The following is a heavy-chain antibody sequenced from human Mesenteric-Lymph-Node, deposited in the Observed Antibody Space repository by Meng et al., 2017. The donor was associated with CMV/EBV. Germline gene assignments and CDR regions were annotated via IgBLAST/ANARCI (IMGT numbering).Heavy chain of an antibody. CDR2: IWYDGSNK. CDR1: GFTFSSYG. Sequence: GESLKISCAASGFTFSSYGMHWVRQAPGKGLEWVAVIWYDGSNKYYADSVKGRFTISRDNSKNTLYLQMNSLRAEDTAVYYCAKDRDVLRFLEWLGGYYYYYGMDVWGQGTTVTVSS. J-gene: IGHJ6*02. V-gene: IGHV3-33*06. CDR3: AKDRDVLRFLEWLGGYYYYYGMDV. D-gene: IGHD3-3*01.